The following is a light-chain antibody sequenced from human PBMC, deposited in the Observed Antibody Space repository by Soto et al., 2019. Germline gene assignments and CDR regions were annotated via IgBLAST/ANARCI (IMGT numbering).Light chain of an antibody. CDR2: GAS. V-gene: IGKV3-20*01. J-gene: IGKJ1*01. CDR1: QTVSNNY. CDR3: QKYGSSPWT. Sequence: EIVLTQSPGTLSLSPGERATLSCRASQTVSNNYLAWYQQKPGQAPRVLIYGASSRAPGIPGRFSGSGSGTDFSLTISRLEPEDFAVYYCQKYGSSPWTFGQGTKVDIK.